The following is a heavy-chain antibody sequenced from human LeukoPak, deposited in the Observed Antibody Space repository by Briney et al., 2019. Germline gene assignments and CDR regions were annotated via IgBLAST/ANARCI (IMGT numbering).Heavy chain of an antibody. CDR1: GYTFTGYY. V-gene: IGHV1-2*02. D-gene: IGHD3-22*01. CDR2: SNPNSGGT. Sequence: ASVKVSCKASGYTFTGYYMHSVRRAPGQGLEWMGWSNPNSGGTNYAQKFQGRVTMTRDTSISTAYMELSRLRSDDTAVYYCARGPYYYDSSGYDDYWGQGTLVTVSS. J-gene: IGHJ4*02. CDR3: ARGPYYYDSSGYDDY.